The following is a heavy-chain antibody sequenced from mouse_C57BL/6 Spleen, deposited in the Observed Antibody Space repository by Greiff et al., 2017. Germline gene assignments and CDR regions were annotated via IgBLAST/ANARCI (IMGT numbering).Heavy chain of an antibody. Sequence: EVKLQESGAELVRPGASVKLSCTASGFNIKDDYMHWVKQRPEQGLEWIGWIYPENGDTEYASKFQGKATITADTSSNTAYLQLSSLTSEDTAVYYCTTPPLGWLLRYFDVWGTGTTVTVSS. D-gene: IGHD2-3*01. J-gene: IGHJ1*03. V-gene: IGHV14-4*01. CDR1: GFNIKDDY. CDR3: TTPPLGWLLRYFDV. CDR2: IYPENGDT.